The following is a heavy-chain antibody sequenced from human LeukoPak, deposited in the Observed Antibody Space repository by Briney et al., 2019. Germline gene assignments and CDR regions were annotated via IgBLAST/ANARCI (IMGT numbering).Heavy chain of an antibody. Sequence: SETLSLTCTVSGGSISSYYWSWIRQPPGKGLEWIGYIYYSGSTNYNPSLKSRVTISVDTSKNQFSLKLSSVTAADTAVYYCARGGNHGDHNRAYYYYYMDVWGKGTTVTVSS. CDR2: IYYSGST. CDR1: GGSISSYY. CDR3: ARGGNHGDHNRAYYYYYMDV. J-gene: IGHJ6*03. D-gene: IGHD1-14*01. V-gene: IGHV4-59*01.